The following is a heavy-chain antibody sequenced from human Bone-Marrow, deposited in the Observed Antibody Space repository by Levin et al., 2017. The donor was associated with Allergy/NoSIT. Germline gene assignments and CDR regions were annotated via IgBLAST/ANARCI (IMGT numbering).Heavy chain of an antibody. J-gene: IGHJ4*02. Sequence: GESLKISCVGSGFSFNNYAMGWVRQAPGKGLEWVSAISGSGGSTYYADSVKGRFTISRDTSKNTLYLQLNSLRAGDTAVYYCARSTTMVLYYFDHWGQGTLVTVSS. CDR1: GFSFNNYA. V-gene: IGHV3-23*01. CDR3: ARSTTMVLYYFDH. D-gene: IGHD5-18*01. CDR2: ISGSGGST.